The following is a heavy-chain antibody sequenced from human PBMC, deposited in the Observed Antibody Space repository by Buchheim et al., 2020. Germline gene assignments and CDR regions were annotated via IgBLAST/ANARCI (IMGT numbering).Heavy chain of an antibody. V-gene: IGHV3-33*01. Sequence: QVQLVESRGGVVQPGTSLRLSCAASGFSFNNYGMHWVRQAPGKGLEWVAVLWSHGTEKYYADSVMGRFTVSRDTSNNMFYLHMDSLRVDDTAVYYCARDVDTSGHYNRFDPWGQGTL. CDR1: GFSFNNYG. D-gene: IGHD3-3*01. CDR2: LWSHGTEK. J-gene: IGHJ5*02. CDR3: ARDVDTSGHYNRFDP.